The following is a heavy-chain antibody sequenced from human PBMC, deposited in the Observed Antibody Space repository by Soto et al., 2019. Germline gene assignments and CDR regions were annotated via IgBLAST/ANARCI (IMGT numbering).Heavy chain of an antibody. Sequence: ESGGGLVQPGGSLRLSCAASGFTFSSYAMSWVRQAPGKGLEWVSAISGSGGSTYYADSVKGRFTISRDNSKNTLYLQMNSLRAEDTAVYYCAKASLRFLEWLPDHDAFDIWGQGTMVTVSS. CDR3: AKASLRFLEWLPDHDAFDI. V-gene: IGHV3-23*01. CDR2: ISGSGGST. D-gene: IGHD3-3*01. J-gene: IGHJ3*02. CDR1: GFTFSSYA.